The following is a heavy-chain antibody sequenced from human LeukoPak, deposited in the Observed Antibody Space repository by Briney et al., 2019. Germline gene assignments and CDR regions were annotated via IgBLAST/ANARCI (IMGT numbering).Heavy chain of an antibody. CDR1: GLTFSNYG. J-gene: IGHJ4*02. CDR3: AKVRGIYTD. Sequence: GGSLRLSCAASGLTFSNYGMAWVRQAPGKGLEWVSAISGSGESTYNADSVKGRFTISRDNSKNTLYLQMNSLRAEDTAVYYCAKVRGIYTDWGQGTLVTVSS. V-gene: IGHV3-23*01. D-gene: IGHD3-10*01. CDR2: ISGSGEST.